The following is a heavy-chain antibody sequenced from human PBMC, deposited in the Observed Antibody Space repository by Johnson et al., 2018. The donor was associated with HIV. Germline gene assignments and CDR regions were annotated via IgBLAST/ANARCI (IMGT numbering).Heavy chain of an antibody. V-gene: IGHV3-30*18. Sequence: QVQLVESGGGVVQPGRYLRLSCAASGFTFSSYGMHWVRQAPGKGLEWVAVISYDGSNKYYADSVKGRFTISRDNSKNTLYLQMNSLRAEDTAVYYCAKRRGVFFDAFDIWGQGTMVTVSS. CDR3: AKRRGVFFDAFDI. CDR1: GFTFSSYG. CDR2: ISYDGSNK. J-gene: IGHJ3*02. D-gene: IGHD6-13*01.